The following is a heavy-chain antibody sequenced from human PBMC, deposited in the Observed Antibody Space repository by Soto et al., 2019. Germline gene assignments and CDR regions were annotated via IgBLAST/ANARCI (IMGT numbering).Heavy chain of an antibody. D-gene: IGHD2-15*01. V-gene: IGHV1-24*01. J-gene: IGHJ6*02. CDR1: GYTLTELS. CDR2: FDPEDAET. CDR3: AAGVVPYGMDV. Sequence: GASVKVSCKVSGYTLTELSMHWVRQPPGKGLEWMGGFDPEDAETIYVRRFQGRVTMTEDTSADTAYMELSSLRSEDTAVYYCAAGVVPYGMDVWGQGTTVTVSS.